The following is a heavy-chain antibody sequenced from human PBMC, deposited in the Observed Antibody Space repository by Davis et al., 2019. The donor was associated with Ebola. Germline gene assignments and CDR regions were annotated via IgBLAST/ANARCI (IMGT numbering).Heavy chain of an antibody. CDR2: IKSDGSTI. CDR3: TRVKDNSGYYYGAMGY. D-gene: IGHD3-22*01. J-gene: IGHJ4*02. CDR1: GFSFNKYW. Sequence: GESLKISCAASGFSFNKYWMHWVRQPPGKGLVWLSRIKSDGSTISYADSVKGRFTISRDNAKNTLFLQINSLKTEDTAVYYCTRVKDNSGYYYGAMGYWGQGTLVTVSS. V-gene: IGHV3-74*01.